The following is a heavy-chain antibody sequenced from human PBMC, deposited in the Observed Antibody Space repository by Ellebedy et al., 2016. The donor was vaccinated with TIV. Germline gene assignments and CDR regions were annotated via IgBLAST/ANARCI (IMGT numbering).Heavy chain of an antibody. V-gene: IGHV3-7*01. Sequence: GESLKISCAAPGFNFRSYWMTWVRQAPGKGLEWVAKIRQEGDEIYYVESVKGRFTISRDNAKNSLFLQMNSLRVEDTAVYYCARRASYGDYAVQVNPWFDPWGQGTLVTVSS. D-gene: IGHD4-17*01. CDR2: IRQEGDEI. CDR3: ARRASYGDYAVQVNPWFDP. CDR1: GFNFRSYW. J-gene: IGHJ5*02.